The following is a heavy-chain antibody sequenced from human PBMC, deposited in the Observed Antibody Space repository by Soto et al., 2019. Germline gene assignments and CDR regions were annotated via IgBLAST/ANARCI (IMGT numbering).Heavy chain of an antibody. J-gene: IGHJ4*02. CDR3: AKDKVPVVVTAPFDY. D-gene: IGHD2-21*02. CDR2: IYHSGST. V-gene: IGHV4-30-2*01. CDR1: GGSISSGGYC. Sequence: SETLSLTCAVSGGSISSGGYCWRWIRQPPGKGLEWIGYIYHSGSTYYNPSLKSRVTISVDRSKNQFSLKLSSVTAADTAVYYCAKDKVPVVVTAPFDYWGQGTLVTVSS.